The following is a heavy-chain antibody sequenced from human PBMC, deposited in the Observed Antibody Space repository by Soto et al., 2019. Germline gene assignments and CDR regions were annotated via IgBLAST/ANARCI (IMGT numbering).Heavy chain of an antibody. D-gene: IGHD5-18*01. Sequence: QVQLDESGGGVVQPGRSLRLSCEASGFTFSGYGMHWVRQAPGKGLEWVAVISYEGSTQYYAESVKGRFTIARYNAKNTLFLQMNGLRVEDTGIYYCAKDEGWRIQLWLGSYGLDVWGHGTTVTVSS. CDR3: AKDEGWRIQLWLGSYGLDV. CDR1: GFTFSGYG. CDR2: ISYEGSTQ. V-gene: IGHV3-30*18. J-gene: IGHJ6*02.